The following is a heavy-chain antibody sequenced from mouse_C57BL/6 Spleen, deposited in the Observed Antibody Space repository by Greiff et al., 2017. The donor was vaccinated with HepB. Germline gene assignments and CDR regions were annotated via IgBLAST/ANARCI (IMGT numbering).Heavy chain of an antibody. CDR3: GYYGYDGGYFDY. V-gene: IGHV1-69*01. J-gene: IGHJ2*01. D-gene: IGHD2-2*01. Sequence: QVQLKQPGAELVMPGASVKLSCKASGYTFTSYWMHWVKQRPGQGLEWIGEIDPSDSYTNYNQKFKGKSTLTVDKSSSTAYMQLSSLTSEDSAVYYCGYYGYDGGYFDYWGQGTTLTVSS. CDR2: IDPSDSYT. CDR1: GYTFTSYW.